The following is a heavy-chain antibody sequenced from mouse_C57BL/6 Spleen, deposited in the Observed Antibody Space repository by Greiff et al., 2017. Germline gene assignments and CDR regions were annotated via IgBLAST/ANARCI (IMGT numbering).Heavy chain of an antibody. CDR3: TRTYNDDRYFDY. CDR1: GYTFTSYW. V-gene: IGHV1-7*01. J-gene: IGHJ2*01. Sequence: VQLQQSGAELAKPGASVKLSCKASGYTFTSYWMHWVKQRPGQGLEWIGYINPSSGYPNYNQKFKDKATLTADKSSSTAYMQLSILTEEDSADYYGTRTYNDDRYFDYWGQGTTRTVAS. CDR2: INPSSGYP. D-gene: IGHD2-3*01.